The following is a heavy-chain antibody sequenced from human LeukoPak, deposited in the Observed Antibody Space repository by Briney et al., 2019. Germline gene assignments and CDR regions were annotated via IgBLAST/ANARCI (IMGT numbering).Heavy chain of an antibody. CDR1: GGTFTSYA. D-gene: IGHD3-3*01. J-gene: IGHJ6*02. CDR3: AASRTFWSGYSYYYGMDV. CDR2: IIHIFGTA. V-gene: IGHV1-69*13. Sequence: ASVKVSCTASGGTFTSYAISWVRQAPGHGLEWMGGIIHIFGTANYAQKFQGRITITADESTSTAYMELISMRSEDTAVYYCAASRTFWSGYSYYYGMDVWGQGTTVTVSS.